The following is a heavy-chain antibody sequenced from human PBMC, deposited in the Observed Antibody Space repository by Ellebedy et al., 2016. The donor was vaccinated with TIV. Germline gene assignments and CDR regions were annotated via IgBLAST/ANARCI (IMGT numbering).Heavy chain of an antibody. Sequence: MPSETLSLTCTVSGGSISSVDYYWSWIRQHPGKGLEWIGYIYYSGSTNYNPSLKSRVTMSVDSSRNQFSLKLSSVTAADTAGFYCARTSYYDSSGYPLFDYWGQGTLVTVSS. CDR3: ARTSYYDSSGYPLFDY. J-gene: IGHJ4*02. D-gene: IGHD3-22*01. V-gene: IGHV4-61*08. CDR2: IYYSGST. CDR1: GGSISSVDYY.